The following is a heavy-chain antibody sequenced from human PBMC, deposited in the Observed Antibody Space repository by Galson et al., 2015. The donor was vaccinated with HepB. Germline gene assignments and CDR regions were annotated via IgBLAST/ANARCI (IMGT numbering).Heavy chain of an antibody. V-gene: IGHV3-21*01. CDR2: ISSSSSYI. Sequence: SLRLSCAASGFTFSSYSMNWVRQAPGKGLEWVSSISSSSSYIYYADSVKGRFTISRDNAKNSLYLQMNSLRAEDTAVYYCARDHPVAGTPVDYWGQGTLVTVSS. D-gene: IGHD6-19*01. CDR3: ARDHPVAGTPVDY. J-gene: IGHJ4*02. CDR1: GFTFSSYS.